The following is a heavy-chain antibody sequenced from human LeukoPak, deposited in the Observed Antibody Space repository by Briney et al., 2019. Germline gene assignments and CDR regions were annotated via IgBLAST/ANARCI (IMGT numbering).Heavy chain of an antibody. J-gene: IGHJ6*03. V-gene: IGHV4-61*09. Sequence: SETLSLTCTVSGGSISSDNYYWTWIRQPAGKGLERIGHIYTSGTTNYNPSLKRRVTISVDTSKNQFSLKLSSVTAADTAVYYCARTGSSGWQQKYYYYYMDVWGKGTTVTISS. CDR3: ARTGSSGWQQKYYYYYMDV. CDR2: IYTSGTT. D-gene: IGHD6-19*01. CDR1: GGSISSDNYY.